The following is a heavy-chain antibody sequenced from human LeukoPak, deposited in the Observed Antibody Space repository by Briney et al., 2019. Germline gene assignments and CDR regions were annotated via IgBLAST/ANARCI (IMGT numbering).Heavy chain of an antibody. D-gene: IGHD1-26*01. CDR2: IRQDGGEK. Sequence: GGSLRLSCAASGFTFTTYWMAWVRQAPGKGLEWVANIRQDGGEKYYVDSVKGRFTISRDNAQNSLYLHISSLGAEDTAVYYCARYPIVGTTKGDYWGQGTLVTVSS. CDR1: GFTFTTYW. J-gene: IGHJ4*02. V-gene: IGHV3-7*01. CDR3: ARYPIVGTTKGDY.